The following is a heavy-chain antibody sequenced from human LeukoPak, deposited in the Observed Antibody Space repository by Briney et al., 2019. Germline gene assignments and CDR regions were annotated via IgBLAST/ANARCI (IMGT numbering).Heavy chain of an antibody. CDR2: INQSGST. J-gene: IGHJ4*02. D-gene: IGHD6-6*01. CDR1: GGSFSDDY. V-gene: IGHV4-34*01. Sequence: SETLSLTCAVYGGSFSDDYWSWIRQPPGEGLEWIGEINQSGSTNYNPSLKSRVTISVDTSKNQFSLKLSSVTAADTAVYYCARDKGTSYLSSFDYWGQGTLVTVSS. CDR3: ARDKGTSYLSSFDY.